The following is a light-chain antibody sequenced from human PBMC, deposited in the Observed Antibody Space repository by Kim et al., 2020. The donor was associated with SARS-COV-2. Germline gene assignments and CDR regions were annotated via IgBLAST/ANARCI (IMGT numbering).Light chain of an antibody. CDR1: QSVSSSY. CDR3: QHYGSSPSWT. CDR2: GAS. J-gene: IGKJ1*01. Sequence: PGERATLSCRASQSVSSSYLAWYQQKPGQAPRLLIYGASSRATGIPDRFSGSGSGTDFTLTISRLEPEDFAVYYCQHYGSSPSWTFGQVTKVDIK. V-gene: IGKV3-20*01.